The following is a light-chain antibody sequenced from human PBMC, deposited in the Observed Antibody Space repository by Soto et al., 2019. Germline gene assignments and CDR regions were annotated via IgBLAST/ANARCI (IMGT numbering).Light chain of an antibody. CDR1: QVISSY. V-gene: IGKV1-8*01. J-gene: IGKJ4*01. CDR2: AAS. CDR3: QQYYSYPLT. Sequence: AIRMTQSPSSFSASTVDRVTITFRASQVISSYLAWYQQKPGKAPKLLIYAASTLQSWVPSRFSGSGSGTDFTLTISCLQSEDFATYYCQQYYSYPLTFGGGTKVDIK.